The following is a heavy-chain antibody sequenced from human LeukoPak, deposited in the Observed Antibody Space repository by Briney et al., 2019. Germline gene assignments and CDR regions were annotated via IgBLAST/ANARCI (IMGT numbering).Heavy chain of an antibody. CDR1: GGSFSGYY. J-gene: IGHJ4*02. CDR3: ARGDLIAVAGPFDY. Sequence: PSETLSLTCAVYGGSFSGYYWSWIRQPPGKGLEWIGEINHSGSTNYNPSLKSRVTISVDTSKNQFSLKLSSVTAADTAVYYCARGDLIAVAGPFDYWGQGTLVTVSS. D-gene: IGHD6-19*01. CDR2: INHSGST. V-gene: IGHV4-34*01.